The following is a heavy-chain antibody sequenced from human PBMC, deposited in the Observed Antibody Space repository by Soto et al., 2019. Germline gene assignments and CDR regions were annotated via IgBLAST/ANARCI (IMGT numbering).Heavy chain of an antibody. Sequence: SQTLSLTCAISGDSVSSNSVAWNWIRQSPSRGLEWLGRTYYRSKWSNDYAVSVKSRITINPDTSKNQFSLQLNSVTPDDTAVYYCARDSPGYGDNVLFDYWGQGTPVTVPS. CDR1: GDSVSSNSVA. D-gene: IGHD4-17*01. CDR3: ARDSPGYGDNVLFDY. CDR2: TYYRSKWSN. J-gene: IGHJ4*02. V-gene: IGHV6-1*01.